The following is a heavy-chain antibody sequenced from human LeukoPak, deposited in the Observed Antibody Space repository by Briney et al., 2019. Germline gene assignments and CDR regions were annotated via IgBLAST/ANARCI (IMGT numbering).Heavy chain of an antibody. CDR3: ARWRNTVTSAFDI. Sequence: GGIIPIFGTANYAQKFQGRVTITADESTSTAYMELSSLRSEDTAVYYCARWRNTVTSAFDIWGQGTMVTVSS. J-gene: IGHJ3*02. CDR2: IIPIFGTA. D-gene: IGHD4-17*01. V-gene: IGHV1-69*01.